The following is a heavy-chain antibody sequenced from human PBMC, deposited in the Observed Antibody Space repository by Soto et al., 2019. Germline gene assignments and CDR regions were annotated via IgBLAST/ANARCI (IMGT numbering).Heavy chain of an antibody. V-gene: IGHV1-69*13. J-gene: IGHJ4*02. CDR2: IIPIFGTA. CDR3: ARDSPRGYSYGPFDY. D-gene: IGHD5-18*01. Sequence: ASVKVSCKASGGTFSSYAISWVRQAPGQGLEWMGGIIPIFGTANYAQKFQGRVTITADESTSTAYMELSSLRSEDTAVYYCARDSPRGYSYGPFDYWGQGTLVTVSS. CDR1: GGTFSSYA.